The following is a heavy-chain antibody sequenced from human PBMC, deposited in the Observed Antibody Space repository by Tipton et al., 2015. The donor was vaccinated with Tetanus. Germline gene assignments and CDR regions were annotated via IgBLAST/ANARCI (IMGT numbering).Heavy chain of an antibody. CDR2: VYYSGST. CDR1: GGSISTYY. Sequence: TLSLTCSVSGGSISTYYWSWIRQPPGKGLEWIGSVYYSGSTNYSPSLQSRVTISVDTSKNQFFLILSSVTAADTAVYYCARIRQVGKPGPFFDYWGQGTLVTVSS. D-gene: IGHD7-27*01. J-gene: IGHJ4*02. CDR3: ARIRQVGKPGPFFDY. V-gene: IGHV4-59*01.